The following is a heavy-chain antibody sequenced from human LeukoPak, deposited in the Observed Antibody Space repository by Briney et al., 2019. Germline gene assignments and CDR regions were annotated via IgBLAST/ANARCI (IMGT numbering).Heavy chain of an antibody. V-gene: IGHV4-39*01. Sequence: PSETLSLTCTVSGGSISSSSYYWGWIRQPPGKGLEWIGSIYYSGSTYYNPSLKSRVTISVDTSKNQFSLKLSSVTAADTAVYYCARVLLGDFDYWGQGTLVTVSS. D-gene: IGHD3-16*01. CDR2: IYYSGST. J-gene: IGHJ4*02. CDR3: ARVLLGDFDY. CDR1: GGSISSSSYY.